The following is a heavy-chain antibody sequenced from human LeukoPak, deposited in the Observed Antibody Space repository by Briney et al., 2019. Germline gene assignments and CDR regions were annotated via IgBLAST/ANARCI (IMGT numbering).Heavy chain of an antibody. D-gene: IGHD3-3*01. Sequence: SETLSLTCAVYGGSFSGYYWSWIRQPPGKGLEWIGEINHSGSTNYNPPLKSRVTISVDTSKNQFSLKLSSVIAADTAVYYCATFGVVRWGQGTLVTVSS. J-gene: IGHJ4*02. CDR3: ATFGVVR. CDR1: GGSFSGYY. V-gene: IGHV4-34*01. CDR2: INHSGST.